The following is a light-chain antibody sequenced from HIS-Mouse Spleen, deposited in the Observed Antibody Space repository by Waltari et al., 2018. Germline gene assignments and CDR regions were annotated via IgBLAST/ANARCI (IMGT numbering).Light chain of an antibody. Sequence: SYVLTQPPSVSVAPGKTARITCGGNNMGSKSGHWYQQKPGQAPVLVVYDDSDRPSGIPERFSGSNSGNTATLTISRVEAGDEADYYCQVWDSSSDHPVVFGGGTKLTVL. J-gene: IGLJ2*01. CDR3: QVWDSSSDHPVV. CDR1: NMGSKS. CDR2: DDS. V-gene: IGLV3-21*03.